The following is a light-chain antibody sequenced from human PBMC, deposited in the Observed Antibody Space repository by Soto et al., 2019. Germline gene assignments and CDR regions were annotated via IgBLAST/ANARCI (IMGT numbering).Light chain of an antibody. CDR1: QTVRNNY. CDR3: QQFSSYPLT. J-gene: IGKJ4*01. Sequence: DTVLTQSPGTLSLSPGERAILSCRASQTVRNNYLAWYQQKPGQAPRLLIYDASSRATGIPDRFSGGGSGTDFTLTISRLEPEDFAVYYCQQFSSYPLTFGGGTKVDIK. CDR2: DAS. V-gene: IGKV3-20*01.